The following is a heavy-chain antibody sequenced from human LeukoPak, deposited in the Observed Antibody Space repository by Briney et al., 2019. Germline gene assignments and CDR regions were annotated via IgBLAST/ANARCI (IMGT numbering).Heavy chain of an antibody. V-gene: IGHV4-34*01. CDR1: GGSISSGGYY. CDR2: INHSGST. J-gene: IGHJ4*02. Sequence: SETLSLTCAVSGGSISSGGYYWSWIRQPPGKGLEWIGEINHSGSTNYNPSLKSRVTISVGTSKNQFSLKLSSVTAADTAVYYCARGSRKPYYDFWSGYLDYWGQGTLVTVSS. D-gene: IGHD3-3*01. CDR3: ARGSRKPYYDFWSGYLDY.